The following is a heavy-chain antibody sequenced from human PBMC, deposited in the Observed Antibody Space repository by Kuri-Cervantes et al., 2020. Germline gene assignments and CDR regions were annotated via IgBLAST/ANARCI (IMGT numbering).Heavy chain of an antibody. CDR2: IYYSGST. J-gene: IGHJ4*02. V-gene: IGHV4-61*10. D-gene: IGHD1-26*01. CDR3: ARDLGAYHHYFDY. Sequence: GSLRLSCTVSGGSISSGSYYWSWIRQPAGKGLEWIGYIYYSGSTNYNPSLKSRVTISVDTSKNQFSLKLSSVTAADTAVYYCARDLGAYHHYFDYWGQGTLVTVSS. CDR1: GGSISSGSYY.